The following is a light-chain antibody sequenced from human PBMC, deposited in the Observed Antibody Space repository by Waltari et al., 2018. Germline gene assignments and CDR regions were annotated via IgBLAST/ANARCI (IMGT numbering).Light chain of an antibody. CDR1: QYIGAY. V-gene: IGKV3-11*01. Sequence: VLTQSPATLSLSPGDRATLPCRASQYIGAYLAWYQQKPGQAPRLLMAEASNRATGVPDRFIASGSGTDFTLTVSSLEPEDFAVYYCQNRRNWPLLTFGGGTKVEIK. J-gene: IGKJ4*01. CDR2: EAS. CDR3: QNRRNWPLLT.